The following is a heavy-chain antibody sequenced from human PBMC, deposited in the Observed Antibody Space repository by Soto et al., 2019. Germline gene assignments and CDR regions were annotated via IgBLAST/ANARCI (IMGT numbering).Heavy chain of an antibody. CDR1: GFTFSSYW. V-gene: IGHV3-7*01. Sequence: GGSLRLSCAASGFTFSSYWMSWVRQAPGKGLEWVASIKQGGSNKYYLDSVKGRFTISRDNAKNSLYLQMNSLRDEDTAVYYCARVEWELLSYYYYGMDVWGQGTTVTVSS. J-gene: IGHJ6*02. CDR2: IKQGGSNK. D-gene: IGHD1-26*01. CDR3: ARVEWELLSYYYYGMDV.